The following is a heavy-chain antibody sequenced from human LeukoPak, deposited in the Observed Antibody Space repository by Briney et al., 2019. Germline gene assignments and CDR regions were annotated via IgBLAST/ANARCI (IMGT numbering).Heavy chain of an antibody. CDR1: GFTFNTFW. CDR3: AKTYSYGFLPEDYYMDV. Sequence: GGSLRLSCAASGFTFNTFWMSWVRQAPGKGLEWVANIDEDGSEKYYVESVKGRFTISRDNAKNTLYLQMNSLRAEDTAVYYCAKTYSYGFLPEDYYMDVWGKGTTVTVSS. CDR2: IDEDGSEK. V-gene: IGHV3-7*03. J-gene: IGHJ6*03. D-gene: IGHD5-18*01.